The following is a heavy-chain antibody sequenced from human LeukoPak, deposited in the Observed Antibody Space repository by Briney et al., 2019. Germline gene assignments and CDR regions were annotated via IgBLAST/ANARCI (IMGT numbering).Heavy chain of an antibody. V-gene: IGHV1-69*04. J-gene: IGHJ4*02. CDR2: IIPILGIA. CDR3: ARAPYYDFWSGYPLL. D-gene: IGHD3-3*01. Sequence: ASVKVSCKASGCTFSSYAISWVRQAPGQGLEWMGRIIPILGIANYAQKFQGRVTITADKSTSTAYMELSSLRSEDTAVYYCARAPYYDFWSGYPLLWGQGTLVTVSS. CDR1: GCTFSSYA.